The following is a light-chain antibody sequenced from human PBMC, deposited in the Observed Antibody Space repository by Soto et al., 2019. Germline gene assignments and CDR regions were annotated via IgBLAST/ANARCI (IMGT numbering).Light chain of an antibody. CDR2: DAS. Sequence: DIQMTQSPSSLSASVGDRVTITCQASQDISNYLNWYQQKPGRAPQLLIYDASNLETGVPSRFSGSGSGTDFTFPISSLQPEDIATYYCQQYDNLPLTFGGGTKVEIK. CDR1: QDISNY. CDR3: QQYDNLPLT. V-gene: IGKV1-33*01. J-gene: IGKJ4*01.